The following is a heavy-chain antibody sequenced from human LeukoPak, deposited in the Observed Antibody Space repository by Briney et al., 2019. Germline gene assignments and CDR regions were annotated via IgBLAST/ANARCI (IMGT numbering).Heavy chain of an antibody. Sequence: SQTLSLTCAISGDSVSSNSAAWNWIRQSPSRGLEWLGRTYYRSKWYNDYAVSVKSRITINPDTSKNQFSLQLNSVTAADTAVYYCASPKGGFYGSGKGAFDIWGQGTMVTVSS. CDR3: ASPKGGFYGSGKGAFDI. V-gene: IGHV6-1*01. CDR1: GDSVSSNSAA. D-gene: IGHD3-10*01. CDR2: TYYRSKWYN. J-gene: IGHJ3*02.